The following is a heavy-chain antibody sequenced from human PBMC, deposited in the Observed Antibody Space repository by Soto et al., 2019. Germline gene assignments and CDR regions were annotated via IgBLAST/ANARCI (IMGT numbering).Heavy chain of an antibody. CDR1: GYTFTGYY. V-gene: IGHV1-2*02. CDR3: ARDSGTRYYYDSSGYCDY. J-gene: IGHJ4*02. D-gene: IGHD3-22*01. Sequence: ASVKVSCKASGYTFTGYYMHWVRQAPGQGLEWMGWINPNSGGTNYAQKFQGRVTMTRDTSISTAYMELSRLRSDDTAVYYCARDSGTRYYYDSSGYCDYWGQGXLVTVYS. CDR2: INPNSGGT.